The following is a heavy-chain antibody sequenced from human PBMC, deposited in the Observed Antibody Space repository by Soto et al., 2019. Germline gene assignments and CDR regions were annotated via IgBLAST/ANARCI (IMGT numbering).Heavy chain of an antibody. CDR2: IVVGSGNT. Sequence: SVKVSCKASGFTFTSSAVQWVRQARGQRLEWIGWIVVGSGNTNYAQKFQERVTITRDMSTSTAYMELISLRSEDTAVYYCATLPDYYDSSGYYYPPWGQGTMVTVSS. D-gene: IGHD3-22*01. CDR1: GFTFTSSA. V-gene: IGHV1-58*01. J-gene: IGHJ3*01. CDR3: ATLPDYYDSSGYYYPP.